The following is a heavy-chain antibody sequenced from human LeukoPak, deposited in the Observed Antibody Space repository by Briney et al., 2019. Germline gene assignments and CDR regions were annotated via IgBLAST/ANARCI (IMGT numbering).Heavy chain of an antibody. Sequence: ASVKVSCKASGYTFTSYGISWVRQAPGQGLEWMGWMSAYNGNTNYAQKLQGRVTMTTDTSTSTAYMQLRSLRSDDTAVYYCARDHHIVVVPAASSGGWFDPWGQGTLVTVSS. J-gene: IGHJ5*02. V-gene: IGHV1-18*01. CDR3: ARDHHIVVVPAASSGGWFDP. CDR1: GYTFTSYG. D-gene: IGHD2-2*01. CDR2: MSAYNGNT.